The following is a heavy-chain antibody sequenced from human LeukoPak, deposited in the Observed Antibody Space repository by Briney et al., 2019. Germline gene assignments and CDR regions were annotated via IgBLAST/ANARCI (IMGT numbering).Heavy chain of an antibody. CDR2: ISWDGNSK. D-gene: IGHD6-19*01. J-gene: IGHJ4*02. V-gene: IGHV3-43*02. CDR3: AKFNSGWYEEY. CDR1: GFTFDDYG. Sequence: GGSLRLSCAASGFTFDDYGMHWVRQAPGKGLEWVSLISWDGNSKYYADSVKGRFTISRDNRKNSLYLQMNSLRAEDTAVYYCAKFNSGWYEEYWGQGTLVTVSS.